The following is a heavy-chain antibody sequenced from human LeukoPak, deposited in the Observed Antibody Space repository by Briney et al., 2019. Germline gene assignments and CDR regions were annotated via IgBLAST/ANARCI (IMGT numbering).Heavy chain of an antibody. CDR2: IYYSGST. CDR1: GGSLSSSSYY. D-gene: IGHD4-17*01. V-gene: IGHV4-39*01. CDR3: AILRLRAPDY. J-gene: IGHJ4*02. Sequence: PSETLSLTCTISGGSLSSSSYYWGWIRQPPGKGLEWIGSIYYSGSTYYNPSLKSRVTISVDTSKNQFSLRLSSVTAADTAVYYCAILRLRAPDYWGQGTLVTVSS.